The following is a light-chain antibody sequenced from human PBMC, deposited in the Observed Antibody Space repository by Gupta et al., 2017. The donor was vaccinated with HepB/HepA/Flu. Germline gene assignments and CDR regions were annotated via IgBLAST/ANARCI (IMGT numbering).Light chain of an antibody. CDR1: SLRSYY. CDR2: DKN. Sequence: SSALTQDPAVSVVLGQTVRNTCQGDSLRSYYASWYQQKPGHVPLLVIYDKNNRPSGIPARFSCSTSGNTASFTITGAQAEDEADYYCNSRDSSSNIQYVFGAGTKVTVL. J-gene: IGLJ1*01. CDR3: NSRDSSSNIQYV. V-gene: IGLV3-19*01.